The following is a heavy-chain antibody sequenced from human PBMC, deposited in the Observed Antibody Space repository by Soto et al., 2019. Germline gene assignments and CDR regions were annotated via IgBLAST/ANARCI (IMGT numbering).Heavy chain of an antibody. CDR1: GYTFTSYA. CDR3: ARVLSFYDLQGTYNWFDP. CDR2: INAGNGNT. J-gene: IGHJ5*02. D-gene: IGHD3-22*01. Sequence: GASVKVSCKASGYTFTSYAMHWVRQAPGQRLEWMGWINAGNGNTKYSQKFQGRVTITRDTSASTAYMELSSLRSEDTAVYYCARVLSFYDLQGTYNWFDPWGQGTLVTVSS. V-gene: IGHV1-3*01.